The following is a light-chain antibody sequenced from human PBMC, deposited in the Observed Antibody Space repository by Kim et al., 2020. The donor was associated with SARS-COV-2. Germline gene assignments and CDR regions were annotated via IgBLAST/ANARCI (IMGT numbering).Light chain of an antibody. CDR3: QQYDNLPS. V-gene: IGKV1-33*01. Sequence: DIQMTQSPSSLSASVGATVTITCQASHDISNYLNWYQQKPGRAPKLLIYDASNLETGVPSTFSGSGSGTDFTLTISSLQPEDIATYYCQQYDNLPSFGGGTKVEI. J-gene: IGKJ4*01. CDR1: HDISNY. CDR2: DAS.